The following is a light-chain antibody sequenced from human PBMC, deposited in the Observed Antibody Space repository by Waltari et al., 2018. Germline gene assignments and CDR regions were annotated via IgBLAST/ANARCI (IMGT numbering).Light chain of an antibody. CDR1: QSVLYSSNNKNY. CDR3: QQYYSTSYT. CDR2: WAS. J-gene: IGKJ2*01. V-gene: IGKV4-1*01. Sequence: DIVMTPSPDSLAVSLGERATINCKSSQSVLYSSNNKNYLAWYQQKPGQPPKLLIYWASTRESGVPDRFSCSGSGTDFTLTISNLQAEDVAVYFCQQYYSTSYTFGQGTKLEIK.